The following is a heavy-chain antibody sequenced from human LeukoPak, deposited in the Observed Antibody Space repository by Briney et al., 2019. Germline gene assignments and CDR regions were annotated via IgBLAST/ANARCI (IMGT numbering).Heavy chain of an antibody. V-gene: IGHV3-23*01. J-gene: IGHJ4*02. Sequence: GGSLRLSCAASGFIFSNYFMTWVRQAPGKGLEWVSTISNSGDSTFYADSVKGRFTISRDSSKSTLYLQINTLIGEDMAVYFSAKGASSLGDYWGQGTLVTVSS. CDR3: AKGASSLGDY. D-gene: IGHD2-2*01. CDR1: GFIFSNYF. CDR2: ISNSGDST.